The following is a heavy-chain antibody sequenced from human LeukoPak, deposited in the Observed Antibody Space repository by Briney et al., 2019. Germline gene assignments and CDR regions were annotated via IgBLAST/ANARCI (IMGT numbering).Heavy chain of an antibody. CDR1: GGSTSSYY. D-gene: IGHD3-22*01. J-gene: IGHJ5*02. Sequence: SETLSLTCTVSGGSTSSYYWSWIRQPPGKGLEWIGYIYYSGSTNYNPSLKSRVTISVDTSKNQFSLKLSSVTAADTAVYYCAREWYYYDSSGYYHGWFDPWGQGTLVTVSS. CDR2: IYYSGST. V-gene: IGHV4-59*01. CDR3: AREWYYYDSSGYYHGWFDP.